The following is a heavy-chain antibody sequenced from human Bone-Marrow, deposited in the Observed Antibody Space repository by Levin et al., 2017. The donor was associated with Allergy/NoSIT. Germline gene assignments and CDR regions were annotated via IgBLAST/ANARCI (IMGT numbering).Heavy chain of an antibody. CDR2: ISESGSGE. CDR3: AKSNFWSGQETF. J-gene: IGHJ4*02. Sequence: PSETLSLTCAASGFTFNEFAMNWIRQAPGKGLEWVSSISESGSGEYYGDSAKGRFTVSRDNTKNTVYLHMNSLRAEDTAIYYCAKSNFWSGQETFWGQGILVTVSS. V-gene: IGHV3-23*01. D-gene: IGHD3-3*01. CDR1: GFTFNEFA.